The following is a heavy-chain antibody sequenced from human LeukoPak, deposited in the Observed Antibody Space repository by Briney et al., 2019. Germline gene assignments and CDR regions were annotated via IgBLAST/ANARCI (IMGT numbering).Heavy chain of an antibody. CDR2: INHSGST. D-gene: IGHD2-2*01. J-gene: IGHJ4*02. Sequence: PSETLSLTCAVYGGSFSGYYWSWIRQPPGKGLEWIGEINHSGSTNYNPSLKSRVTISVDTSKNQFSLKLSSVTAADTAVYYCARVSIPDCSSTSCYEVFDYWGQGTLVTVPS. CDR3: ARVSIPDCSSTSCYEVFDY. V-gene: IGHV4-34*01. CDR1: GGSFSGYY.